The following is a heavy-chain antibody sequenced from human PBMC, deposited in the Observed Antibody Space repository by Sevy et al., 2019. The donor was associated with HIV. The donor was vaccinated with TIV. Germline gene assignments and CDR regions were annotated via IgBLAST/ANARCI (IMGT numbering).Heavy chain of an antibody. J-gene: IGHJ5*02. Sequence: SETLSLTCTVSGGSISTYYWSWIRQPPGKGLEYIGYIYYTGSTNYNPCLKSRVTISLDTSKNQFSLNLRSVTAVDTAVYYWARAPPVRSGDDSLNWFDPWGQGTLVTVSS. V-gene: IGHV4-59*01. D-gene: IGHD5-12*01. CDR1: GGSISTYY. CDR2: IYYTGST. CDR3: ARAPPVRSGDDSLNWFDP.